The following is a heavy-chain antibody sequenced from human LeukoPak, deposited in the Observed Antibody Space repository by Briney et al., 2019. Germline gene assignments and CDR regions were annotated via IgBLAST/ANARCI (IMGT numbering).Heavy chain of an antibody. CDR3: ARIGAGWFDP. V-gene: IGHV3-7*03. J-gene: IGHJ5*02. CDR1: GFIFTNYF. Sequence: GGSLRLSCAASGFIFTNYFMSWVRQAPGKGLEWVASIKHDGSEKYYVDSVKGRFTISRDNSKNTLYLQMNSLRAEDTAVYYCARIGAGWFDPWGQGTLVTVSS. D-gene: IGHD1-26*01. CDR2: IKHDGSEK.